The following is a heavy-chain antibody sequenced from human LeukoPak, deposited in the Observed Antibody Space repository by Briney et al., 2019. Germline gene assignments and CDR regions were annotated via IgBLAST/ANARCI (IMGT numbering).Heavy chain of an antibody. J-gene: IGHJ6*02. CDR2: INPNSGGT. CDR3: ARDLISTMVRGARADYCYGMDV. Sequence: ASVKVSCKASGYTFTGYYMHWVRQAPGQGLEWMGWINPNSGGTNYAQKFQGRVTMTRDTSISTAYMELSRLRSDDTAVYYCARDLISTMVRGARADYCYGMDVWGQGTTVTVSS. CDR1: GYTFTGYY. D-gene: IGHD3-10*01. V-gene: IGHV1-2*02.